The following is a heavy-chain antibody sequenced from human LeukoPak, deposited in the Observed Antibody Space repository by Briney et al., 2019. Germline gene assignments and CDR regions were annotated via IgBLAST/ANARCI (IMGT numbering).Heavy chain of an antibody. CDR2: IGTAGDT. CDR3: ARGAEGRSSTYGMDV. CDR1: GFTFSSYD. Sequence: GGSLRLSCAASGFTFSSYDMHWVRQATGKGLEWVSTIGTAGDTYYPGSVKGRFTISRENAKTSLYLQMNSLRAGDTAVYYCARGAEGRSSTYGMDVWGQGTTVTVSS. V-gene: IGHV3-13*01. D-gene: IGHD2-15*01. J-gene: IGHJ6*02.